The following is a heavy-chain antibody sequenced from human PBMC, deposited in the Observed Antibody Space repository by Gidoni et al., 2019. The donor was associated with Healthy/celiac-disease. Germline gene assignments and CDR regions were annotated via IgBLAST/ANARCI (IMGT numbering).Heavy chain of an antibody. CDR2: IYYSGST. CDR1: GGSISSSSYS. V-gene: IGHV4-39*01. Sequence: QLQLQESRPGLVKPSETLSLTCTVSGGSISSSSYSRGWIRQPPGKGLEWIGSIYYSGSTYYNPSLKSRVTISVDTSKNQFSLKLSSVTAADTAVYYCARHRLDFWSGYRYFDLWGRGTLVTVSS. CDR3: ARHRLDFWSGYRYFDL. D-gene: IGHD3-3*01. J-gene: IGHJ2*01.